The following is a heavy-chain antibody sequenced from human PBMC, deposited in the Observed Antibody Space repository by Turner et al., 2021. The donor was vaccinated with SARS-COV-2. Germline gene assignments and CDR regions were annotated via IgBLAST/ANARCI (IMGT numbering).Heavy chain of an antibody. D-gene: IGHD3-10*01. V-gene: IGHV4-39*01. CDR2: IYKYRST. CDR1: GGSIGSGSYY. Sequence: QLQLQEPGPGLVKPSETLSPPATVPGGSIGSGSYYWGWIRQPPGKGLEWIGRIYKYRSTYYNPSLKRRVTISVDTSKNQFSLKLSSVTAADTAVDYCAKPRALYYYGSGSYSSWFDPWGQGTLVTVSS. CDR3: AKPRALYYYGSGSYSSWFDP. J-gene: IGHJ5*02.